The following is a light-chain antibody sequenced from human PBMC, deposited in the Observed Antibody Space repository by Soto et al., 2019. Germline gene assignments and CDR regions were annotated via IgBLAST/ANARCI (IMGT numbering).Light chain of an antibody. J-gene: IGLJ2*01. V-gene: IGLV2-8*01. Sequence: QSVLTQPPSASGSPGQSVTISCTGTSSDVGGHNYVSWYQQRPGKAPKLIIYEVTQRPSGVSDRFSGSKSGNTATLTVSGLQAEDEADYHCNSYAGINTLVFGGGTKLTVL. CDR2: EVT. CDR3: NSYAGINTLV. CDR1: SSDVGGHNY.